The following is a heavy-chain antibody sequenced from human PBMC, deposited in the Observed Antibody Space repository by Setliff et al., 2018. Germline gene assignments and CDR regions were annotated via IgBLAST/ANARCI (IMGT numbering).Heavy chain of an antibody. J-gene: IGHJ4*02. CDR1: GYTFTNYG. D-gene: IGHD2-2*01. V-gene: IGHV1-18*01. CDR2: ISAYTGNT. Sequence: GASVKVSCKASGYTFTNYGINWVRQAPGQGLEWMGWISAYTGNTNYAQKLQGRVSMTTDTSTTTAYMELRSLTSGDTAIYYCARLVRYCTRISCQRTPGAEYWGQGTLVTVSS. CDR3: ARLVRYCTRISCQRTPGAEY.